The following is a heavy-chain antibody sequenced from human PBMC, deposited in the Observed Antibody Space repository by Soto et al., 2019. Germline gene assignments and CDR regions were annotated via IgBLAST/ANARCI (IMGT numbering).Heavy chain of an antibody. CDR2: IDPSDSYT. CDR1: GYSFTSYW. V-gene: IGHV5-10-1*01. D-gene: IGHD2-2*01. CDR3: ARRGRYCSSTSCSPADYYYYYGMDV. J-gene: IGHJ6*02. Sequence: GESLKICCKGSGYSFTSYWISWVRQMPGKGLEWMGRIDPSDSYTNYSPSFQGHVTISADKSISTAYLQWSSLKASDTAMYYCARRGRYCSSTSCSPADYYYYYGMDVWGQGTTVTVSS.